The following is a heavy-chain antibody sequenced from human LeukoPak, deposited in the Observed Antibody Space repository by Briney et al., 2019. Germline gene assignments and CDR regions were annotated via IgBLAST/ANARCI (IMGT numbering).Heavy chain of an antibody. D-gene: IGHD2-15*01. J-gene: IGHJ6*04. CDR3: AREDLYYYSYYVRDV. CDR1: GGSFSGYY. CDR2: INHSGST. Sequence: PSETLSLTCAVYGGSFSGYYWSWIRQPPGKGLEWLGEINHSGSTNYNPSLKSRVTISVDTSKNQFSLKLSSVTAADTAVYYCAREDLYYYSYYVRDVGAKGTTVPVSS. V-gene: IGHV4-34*01.